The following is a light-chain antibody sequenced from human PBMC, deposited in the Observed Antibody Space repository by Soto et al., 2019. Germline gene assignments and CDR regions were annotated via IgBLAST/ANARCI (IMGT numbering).Light chain of an antibody. CDR3: ALYMGSGISA. CDR2: STN. CDR1: SGSVSTSYH. V-gene: IGLV8-61*01. J-gene: IGLJ2*01. Sequence: SPGGTVTLTCGLSSGSVSTSYHPSWFQQTPGQAPRTLIYSTNTRSSGVPDRFSGSILGNKAALTITGAQADDESNYFCALYMGSGISAFGGGTKVTVL.